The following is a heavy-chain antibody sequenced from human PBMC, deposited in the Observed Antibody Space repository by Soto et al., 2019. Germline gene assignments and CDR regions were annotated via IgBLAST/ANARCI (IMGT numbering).Heavy chain of an antibody. CDR3: ASSSGGVIVIIIEGSNWLAP. V-gene: IGHV1-8*01. CDR1: GYTFTSYD. CDR2: MNPNSGNT. J-gene: IGHJ5*02. D-gene: IGHD3-16*02. Sequence: ASVKVSCKASGYTFTSYDINWVRQATGQGLEWMGWMNPNSGNTGYAQKFQGRVTMTRNTSISTAYMELSSLRSEDTAVYYCASSSGGVIVIIIEGSNWLAPWGQGSLVTVSS.